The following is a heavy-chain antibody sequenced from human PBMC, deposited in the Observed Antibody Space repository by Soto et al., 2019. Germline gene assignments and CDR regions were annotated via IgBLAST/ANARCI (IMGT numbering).Heavy chain of an antibody. V-gene: IGHV1-2*04. CDR1: GYTFTGYY. CDR2: INPNSGGT. J-gene: IGHJ6*02. D-gene: IGHD7-27*01. CDR3: ARDERTNWGWRIYYYYGMDV. Sequence: VASVKVSCKASGYTFTGYYMHWVRQAPGQGLEWMGWINPNSGGTNYAQKFQGWVTMTRDTSISTAYMELSRLRSDDTAVYYCARDERTNWGWRIYYYYGMDVWGQGTTVTVSS.